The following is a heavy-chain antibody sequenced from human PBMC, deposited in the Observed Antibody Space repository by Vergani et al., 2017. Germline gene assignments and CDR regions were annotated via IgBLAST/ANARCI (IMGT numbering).Heavy chain of an antibody. Sequence: QVQLVQSGAEVKKPGASVKVSCKASGYTFTSYGISWVRQAPGQGLEWMGWISAYNGNTNYAQKLQGRVTMTTDTSTRTAYMELRSLRSDDTAVYYCAGRGTGGRTVLYYYYMGVWGKGTTVTVSS. CDR1: GYTFTSYG. CDR2: ISAYNGNT. D-gene: IGHD1-26*01. CDR3: AGRGTGGRTVLYYYYMGV. V-gene: IGHV1-18*01. J-gene: IGHJ6*03.